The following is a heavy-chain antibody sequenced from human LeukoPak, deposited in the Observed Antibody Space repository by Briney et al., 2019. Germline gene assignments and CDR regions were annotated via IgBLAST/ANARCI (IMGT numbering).Heavy chain of an antibody. CDR3: ARPPPQFGDYPTFDY. Sequence: ASVKVSCKVSGYTLTELSMHWVRQAPGKGLEWMGGFDPEDGETIYAQKFQGRVTMTEDTSTDTAYMELSSLRSEDTAVYYCARPPPQFGDYPTFDYWGQGTLVTVSS. V-gene: IGHV1-24*01. J-gene: IGHJ4*02. CDR1: GYTLTELS. CDR2: FDPEDGET. D-gene: IGHD4-17*01.